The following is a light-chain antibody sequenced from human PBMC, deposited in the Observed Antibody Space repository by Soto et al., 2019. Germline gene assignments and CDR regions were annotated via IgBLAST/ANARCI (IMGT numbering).Light chain of an antibody. V-gene: IGKV3-20*01. CDR1: QSVSNNF. CDR2: GAS. Sequence: EIVLTQSPGTLSLSPGERATLSCRASQSVSNNFLAWYQQKPGQAPRLLIYGASSRATGIPDRFSGSGSGTVFTLTISRLEPEDFAVYYCQQYGSSPPYTFGQGTKLEIK. J-gene: IGKJ2*01. CDR3: QQYGSSPPYT.